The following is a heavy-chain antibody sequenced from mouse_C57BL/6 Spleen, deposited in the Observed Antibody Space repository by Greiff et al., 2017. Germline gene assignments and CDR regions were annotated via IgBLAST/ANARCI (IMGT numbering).Heavy chain of an antibody. J-gene: IGHJ2*01. V-gene: IGHV1-81*01. D-gene: IGHD1-1*01. CDR2: IYPRSGNT. CDR1: GYTFTSYG. CDR3: AREGATVVATNYFDY. Sequence: QVQLKQSGAELARPGASVKLSCKASGYTFTSYGISWVKQRTGQGLEWIGEIYPRSGNTYYNEKFKGKATLTADKSSSTAYMELRSLTSEDSAVYFCAREGATVVATNYFDYWGQGTTLTVSS.